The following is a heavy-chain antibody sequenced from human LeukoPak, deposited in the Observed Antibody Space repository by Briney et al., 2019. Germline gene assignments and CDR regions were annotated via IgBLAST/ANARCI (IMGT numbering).Heavy chain of an antibody. J-gene: IGHJ4*02. V-gene: IGHV3-30-3*01. CDR1: GFTFISYA. D-gene: IGHD3-10*01. CDR2: ISFDGSNK. Sequence: PGRSLRLSCAASGFTFISYAMHWVRQAPGKGLEWVAVISFDGSNKQYADSVKGRFTISRDNSKNTLYLQMNSLKIEDTAVYYCKVSAMVRGVLGYWGQGTLVTVSS. CDR3: KVSAMVRGVLGY.